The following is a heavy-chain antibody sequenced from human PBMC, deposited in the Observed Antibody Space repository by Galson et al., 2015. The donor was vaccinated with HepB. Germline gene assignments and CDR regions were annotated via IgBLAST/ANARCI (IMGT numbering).Heavy chain of an antibody. Sequence: SVKVSCKVSGYTLTGKSMHWVRQAPVKGLEWMGGFDPEDGEIIYAQKFKGRATMTEDTSTDTAYMDLSSLRSEDTAVYYCVTMTTDGYDAFDIWGQGTMVTVSS. CDR3: VTMTTDGYDAFDI. J-gene: IGHJ3*02. CDR1: GYTLTGKS. D-gene: IGHD4-11*01. CDR2: FDPEDGEI. V-gene: IGHV1-24*01.